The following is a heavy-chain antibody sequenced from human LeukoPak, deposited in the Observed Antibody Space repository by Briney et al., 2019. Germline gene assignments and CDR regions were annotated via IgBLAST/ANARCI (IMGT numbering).Heavy chain of an antibody. D-gene: IGHD5-12*01. Sequence: GGSLRLSCAASGFTFSSYWMSWVRQAPGKGLEWVANIKQDGSNKYYADSVKGRFTISRDNSKNTLYLQMNSLRAEDTAVYYCAKDLRGGYDNHRLDPWGQGTLVTVSS. CDR3: AKDLRGGYDNHRLDP. J-gene: IGHJ5*02. CDR1: GFTFSSYW. V-gene: IGHV3-7*01. CDR2: IKQDGSNK.